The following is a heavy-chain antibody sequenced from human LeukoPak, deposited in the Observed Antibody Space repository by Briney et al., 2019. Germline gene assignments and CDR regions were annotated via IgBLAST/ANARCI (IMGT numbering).Heavy chain of an antibody. D-gene: IGHD3-3*01. CDR3: ARAILTPSGYVWHFDL. J-gene: IGHJ2*01. V-gene: IGHV4-31*03. CDR1: GGXINSGGYY. Sequence: SQTLSLTCTVSGGXINSGGYYWSWIRQHPGKGLEWIGYNTYYNPSLKSRVTISVDTSKNQFSLKLSSVTAADTAVYYCARAILTPSGYVWHFDLWGRGTLVTVSS. CDR2: NT.